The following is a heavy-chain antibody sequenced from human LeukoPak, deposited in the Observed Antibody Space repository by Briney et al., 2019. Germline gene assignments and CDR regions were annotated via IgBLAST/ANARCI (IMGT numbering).Heavy chain of an antibody. J-gene: IGHJ4*02. CDR2: IGATGKSV. CDR1: GFTFSSYA. D-gene: IGHD6-19*01. Sequence: GGSLRLSCAASGFTFSSYAMSWVRQTPGKGLEWVSAIGATGKSVYYADSVKGRFTISRDNSQSTLYLQMNSLKAEDTAVYYCATWAYSSGWSTERDFDFWGQGTLVTVSS. CDR3: ATWAYSSGWSTERDFDF. V-gene: IGHV3-23*01.